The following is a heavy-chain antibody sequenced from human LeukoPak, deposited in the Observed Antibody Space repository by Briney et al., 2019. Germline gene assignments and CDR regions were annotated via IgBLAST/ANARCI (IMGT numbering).Heavy chain of an antibody. D-gene: IGHD4-23*01. J-gene: IGHJ4*02. CDR1: GFTFSSYT. V-gene: IGHV3-23*01. Sequence: GGSLRLSCAASGFTFSSYTMSWVRQAPGKGLEWVSTITTSDGNTYYADSVKGRFTISRDNSKNTLYLQMNSLRAEDTAVYYCARDDYGGPDYWGQGTLVTVSS. CDR2: ITTSDGNT. CDR3: ARDDYGGPDY.